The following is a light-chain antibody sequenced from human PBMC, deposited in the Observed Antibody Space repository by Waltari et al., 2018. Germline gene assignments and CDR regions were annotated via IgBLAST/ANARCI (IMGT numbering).Light chain of an antibody. CDR2: ENS. CDR3: QSYDSSLSDSV. V-gene: IGLV1-40*01. CDR1: SSNIGAVSD. J-gene: IGLJ2*01. Sequence: QSGLTQPPSVSVAPGQRVTIPCTGSSSNIGAVSDVHWYQLLPGTAPKLLIYENSNRPSGVPDRFSGSKSGTSASLAITGLQAEDEADYYCQSYDSSLSDSVFGGGTKLTVL.